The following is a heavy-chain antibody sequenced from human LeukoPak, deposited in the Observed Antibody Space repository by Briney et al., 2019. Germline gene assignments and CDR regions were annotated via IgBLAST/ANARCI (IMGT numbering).Heavy chain of an antibody. CDR1: GYTFTGYY. Sequence: ASVKVSCKASGYTFTGYYMHWVRQAPGQGLEWMGWINPNSGGTNYAQKFQGRVTMTRDTSISTAYMELRRLRSDDTAVYYCASFLEWSDAFDIWGQGTMVTVSS. D-gene: IGHD3-3*01. J-gene: IGHJ3*02. CDR2: INPNSGGT. CDR3: ASFLEWSDAFDI. V-gene: IGHV1-2*02.